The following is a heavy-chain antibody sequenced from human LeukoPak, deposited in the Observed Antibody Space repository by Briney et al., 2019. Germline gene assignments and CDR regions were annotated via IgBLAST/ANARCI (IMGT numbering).Heavy chain of an antibody. Sequence: SSETLSLTCTVSGGSISSYYWSWIRQPPGKGLEWIGYIYYSGSTNYKPSLKSRVTISVDTSENQLSLKLGSVTAADTAVFYCARGKYIDSGSYNVFDYWGQGTLATVSS. D-gene: IGHD3-10*01. V-gene: IGHV4-59*12. J-gene: IGHJ4*02. CDR2: IYYSGST. CDR3: ARGKYIDSGSYNVFDY. CDR1: GGSISSYY.